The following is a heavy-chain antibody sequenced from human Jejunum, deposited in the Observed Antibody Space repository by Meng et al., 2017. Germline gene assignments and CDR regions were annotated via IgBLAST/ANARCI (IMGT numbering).Heavy chain of an antibody. CDR3: LRGRDY. Sequence: GRLGEAGGGLVNPGGSFRLSCAASGFSFSNAWMSWVRQAPGKGLEWVAVIWHDGSKVFYADSVRGRFTISRDNSHNTVDLQMNSVRVDDTAVYFCLRGRDYWGQGTLVTASS. J-gene: IGHJ4*02. V-gene: IGHV3-33*08. CDR1: GFSFSNAW. D-gene: IGHD3-10*01. CDR2: IWHDGSKV.